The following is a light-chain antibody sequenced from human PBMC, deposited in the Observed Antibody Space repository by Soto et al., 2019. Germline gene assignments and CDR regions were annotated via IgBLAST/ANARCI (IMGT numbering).Light chain of an antibody. CDR1: QSIDTS. J-gene: IGKJ2*01. CDR2: KSS. CDR3: QQYNTYPVT. Sequence: DIQMTQSPSTLSASVGDRVIISCRASQSIDTSLAWYQQKPGKAPKLLIYKSSTLESEVPSRFSGSGSGTQFTLTITSLQPDDFATYYCQQYNTYPVTFCQGTKLEIK. V-gene: IGKV1-5*03.